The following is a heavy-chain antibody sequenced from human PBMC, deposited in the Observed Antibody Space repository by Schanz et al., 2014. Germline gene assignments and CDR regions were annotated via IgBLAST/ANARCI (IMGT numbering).Heavy chain of an antibody. CDR3: VRDSFFAFDY. CDR2: IRSSSTPI. Sequence: EVQLLESGGGLVQPGGSLRLSCAASGFTFSSYGMHWVRQAPGKGLEWVSYIRSSSTPIYYADSVKGRFTISRDNAKNSLYLQMNSLRAEDTAVYYCVRDSFFAFDYWGQGTLVTVSS. V-gene: IGHV3-48*01. J-gene: IGHJ4*02. CDR1: GFTFSSYG. D-gene: IGHD3-3*01.